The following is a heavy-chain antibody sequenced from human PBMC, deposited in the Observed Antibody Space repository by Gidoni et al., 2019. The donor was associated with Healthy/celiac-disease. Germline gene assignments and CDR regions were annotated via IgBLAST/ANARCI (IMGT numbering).Heavy chain of an antibody. CDR3: ARSNLLSWADAFDI. J-gene: IGHJ3*02. CDR2: INPNSGCT. CDR1: GYTFTGYY. Sequence: QVQLVQSGAEVKKPGASVKVSCKASGYTFTGYYMHWVRQAPGQGLEWMGWINPNSGCTNYAQKFQGRVTMTRDTSISTAYMELSRLRSDDTAVYYCARSNLLSWADAFDIWGQGTMVTVSS. D-gene: IGHD3-10*01. V-gene: IGHV1-2*02.